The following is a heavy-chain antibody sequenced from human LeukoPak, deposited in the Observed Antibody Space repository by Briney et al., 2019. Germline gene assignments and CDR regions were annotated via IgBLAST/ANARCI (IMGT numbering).Heavy chain of an antibody. CDR1: GFTFSSSA. D-gene: IGHD3-3*01. Sequence: GGSLRLSCAASGFTFSSSAMPWVRQAPGKGLEWVAVISNDESNKYYALSVLGRFTISRDNSKNTLFLRMSSLSAEDTAVYYCARGTDTKPFWSGYWVDVWGQGTTVTVSS. V-gene: IGHV3-30*03. CDR2: ISNDESNK. J-gene: IGHJ6*02. CDR3: ARGTDTKPFWSGYWVDV.